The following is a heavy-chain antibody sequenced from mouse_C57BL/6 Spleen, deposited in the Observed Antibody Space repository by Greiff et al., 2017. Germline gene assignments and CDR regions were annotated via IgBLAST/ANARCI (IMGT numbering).Heavy chain of an antibody. J-gene: IGHJ4*01. Sequence: EVKLQQSGPELVKPGASVKISCKASGYTFTDYYMNWVKQSHGKSLEWIGDINPNNGGTSYNQKFKGKATLTVDKSSSTAYMELRSLTSEDSAVYYCARMGITTAMGYWGQGTSVTVSS. CDR1: GYTFTDYY. CDR3: ARMGITTAMGY. D-gene: IGHD1-2*01. V-gene: IGHV1-26*01. CDR2: INPNNGGT.